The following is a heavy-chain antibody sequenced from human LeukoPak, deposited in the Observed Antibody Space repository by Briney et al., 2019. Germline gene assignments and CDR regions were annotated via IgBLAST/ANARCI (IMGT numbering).Heavy chain of an antibody. CDR2: ISNNGGYT. CDR3: AKQLGYCSDGSCYFPY. J-gene: IGHJ4*02. Sequence: GGSLRLSCAGSGFTFSSSAMSWVRQAPGKGLEWVSAISNNGGYTYYADSVQGRFTISRDNSKSTLCLQMNSLRAEDTAVYYCAKQLGYCSDGSCYFPYWGQGTLVTVSS. D-gene: IGHD2-15*01. CDR1: GFTFSSSA. V-gene: IGHV3-23*01.